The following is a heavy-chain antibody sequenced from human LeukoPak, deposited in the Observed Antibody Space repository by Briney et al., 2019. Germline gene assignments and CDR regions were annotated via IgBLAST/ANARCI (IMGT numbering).Heavy chain of an antibody. V-gene: IGHV4-59*01. CDR1: GDSISSFY. CDR3: ARALYCSGGSCYRAVFDY. CDR2: IYYSGST. J-gene: IGHJ4*02. Sequence: SETLSLTCTVSGDSISSFYWSWIRQPPGKGLEWIGYIYYSGSTNYNPSLKSRVTISVDTSKNQFSLKLSSVTAADTAVYYCARALYCSGGSCYRAVFDYWGQGTLVTVSS. D-gene: IGHD2-15*01.